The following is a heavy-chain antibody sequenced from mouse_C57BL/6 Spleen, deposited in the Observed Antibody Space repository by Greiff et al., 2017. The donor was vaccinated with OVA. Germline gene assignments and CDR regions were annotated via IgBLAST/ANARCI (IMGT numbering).Heavy chain of an antibody. J-gene: IGHJ4*01. CDR3: AREAMDY. CDR1: GFTFSDYY. V-gene: IGHV5-16*01. CDR2: INYDGSST. Sequence: EVHLVESEGGLVQPGSSMKLSCTASGFTFSDYYMAWVRQVPEKGLEWVANINYDGSSTYYLDSLQSRFIISGDNAKNILYLQMSSLKSEDTATYYCAREAMDYWGQGTSVTVSS.